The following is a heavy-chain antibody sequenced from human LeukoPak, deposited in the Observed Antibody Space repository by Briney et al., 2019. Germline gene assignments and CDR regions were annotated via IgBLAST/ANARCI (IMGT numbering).Heavy chain of an antibody. Sequence: SETLSLTCAVSDDSFNSHYWTWIRQPPGKGLEWIGYISYIGSTNYNPSLKSRVTISIDTSRKQFSLRLSSVTAADTAVYYCARDLVTVTKGFDIWGQGTMVSVSS. CDR1: DDSFNSHY. J-gene: IGHJ3*02. CDR3: ARDLVTVTKGFDI. V-gene: IGHV4-59*11. CDR2: ISYIGST. D-gene: IGHD4-17*01.